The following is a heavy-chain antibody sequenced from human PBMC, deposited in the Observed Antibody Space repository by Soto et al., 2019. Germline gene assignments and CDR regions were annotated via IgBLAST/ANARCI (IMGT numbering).Heavy chain of an antibody. D-gene: IGHD2-15*01. J-gene: IGHJ1*01. Sequence: PGGSLRRSCVASGFTFSSYAMGWVRQAPGKGLEWVATIGGSGVYTYYADSVKGRFTISRNNYKNTLYGQKSSPRADDRAVYYCAKDDSGGSCYQYWRHGTLVSVSS. CDR1: GFTFSSYA. CDR2: IGGSGVYT. V-gene: IGHV3-23*01. CDR3: AKDDSGGSCYQY.